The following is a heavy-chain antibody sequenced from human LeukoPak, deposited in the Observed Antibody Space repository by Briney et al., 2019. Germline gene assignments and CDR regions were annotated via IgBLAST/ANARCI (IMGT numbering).Heavy chain of an antibody. V-gene: IGHV4-59*01. CDR1: GGSIGGYY. Sequence: SETLSLTCTVSGGSIGGYYWSWIRQPPGKGLEWIGYIYYSGSTNYNPSLKSRVTISVDTSKNQFSLKLSSVTAADTAVYYCAREEDLLGGYYYGMDVWGQGTTVTVSS. J-gene: IGHJ6*02. CDR2: IYYSGST. CDR3: AREEDLLGGYYYGMDV.